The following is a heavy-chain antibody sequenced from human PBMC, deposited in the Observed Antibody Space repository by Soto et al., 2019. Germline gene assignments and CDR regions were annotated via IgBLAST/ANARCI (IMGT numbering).Heavy chain of an antibody. CDR3: ARGSGGPTTDY. J-gene: IGHJ4*02. CDR2: INHSGST. D-gene: IGHD3-10*01. CDR1: GGSFSGYY. V-gene: IGHV4-34*01. Sequence: SETLSLTCAVYGGSFSGYYWSWIRQPPGKGLEWIGEINHSGSTNYNPSLKSRVTISVDTSKNQFSLKLSSVTAADTAVYYCARGSGGPTTDYWGQGTLVTVSS.